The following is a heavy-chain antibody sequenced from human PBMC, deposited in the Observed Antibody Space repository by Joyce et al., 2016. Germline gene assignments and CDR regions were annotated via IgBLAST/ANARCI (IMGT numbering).Heavy chain of an antibody. CDR3: ARPNSSNWDHLDF. V-gene: IGHV1-69*06. D-gene: IGHD6-13*01. J-gene: IGHJ4*02. CDR1: GGTFNTYA. Sequence: QVQLVQSGAEVKKTGSSVKVSCKASGGTFNTYAINWERQAPGQGLEWMDAVIPMSGTRNYAQKFQGRVTIIADISTTTASMELSSLTSEDTAMYFCARPNSSNWDHLDFWGQGTLVTVSS. CDR2: VIPMSGTR.